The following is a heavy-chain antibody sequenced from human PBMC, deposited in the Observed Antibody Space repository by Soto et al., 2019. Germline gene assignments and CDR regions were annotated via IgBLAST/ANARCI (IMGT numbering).Heavy chain of an antibody. CDR3: QKNTRAPTN. CDR1: GFTFNDHY. V-gene: IGHV3-11*06. J-gene: IGHJ4*02. Sequence: GGSLRLSCAASGFTFNDHYLSWIRPAPGKGLEWLSYISGSTSDTNYGDSVKGRFTISRDNSKNSVCLQMNSLRAEDTAMYCCQKNTRAPTNGAQGTRVT. CDR2: ISGSTSDT.